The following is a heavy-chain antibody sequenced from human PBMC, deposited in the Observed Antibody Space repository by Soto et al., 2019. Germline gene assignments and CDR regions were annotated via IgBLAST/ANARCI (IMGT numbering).Heavy chain of an antibody. D-gene: IGHD3-3*01. CDR2: VIASGGST. CDR3: AKGRRSFEWLNCFDL. J-gene: IGHJ5*02. CDR1: GFSFSELA. V-gene: IGHV3-23*01. Sequence: EVQLLESGGELVQPGGSLRLSCTASGFSFSELAMSWVRQAPGKGLEWVASVIASGGSTYYPDSVKGRFTISRDNAKNSLYLQMNSLRVEDTAIYYCAKGRRSFEWLNCFDLWGQGTLVTVSA.